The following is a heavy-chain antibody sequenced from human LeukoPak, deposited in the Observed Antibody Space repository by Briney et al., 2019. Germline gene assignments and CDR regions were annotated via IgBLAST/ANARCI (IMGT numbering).Heavy chain of an antibody. CDR1: GGSISTYY. CDR2: IYNSGST. CDR3: ARARPDTAMAVDY. D-gene: IGHD5-18*01. J-gene: IGHJ4*02. V-gene: IGHV4-59*01. Sequence: SETLSLTCTVSGGSISTYYWSWVRLPPGKGLEWIGYIYNSGSTKYNPSLKSRVTVSVDTSKNQLSLKLSSVTAADTAVYFCARARPDTAMAVDYWGQGTLVTVSS.